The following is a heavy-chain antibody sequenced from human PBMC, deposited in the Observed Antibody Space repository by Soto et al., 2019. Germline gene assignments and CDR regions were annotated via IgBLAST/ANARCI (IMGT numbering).Heavy chain of an antibody. V-gene: IGHV1-69*13. CDR1: GGTFSSYA. Sequence: SVKVSCKASGGTFSSYAISWVRQAPGQGLEWMGGIIPIFGTANYAQKFQGRVTITADESTSTAYMELSSLRSEDTAVYCCASIPNGSSGYYPSYYYYGMDVWGQGTTVTVSS. J-gene: IGHJ6*02. CDR2: IIPIFGTA. CDR3: ASIPNGSSGYYPSYYYYGMDV. D-gene: IGHD3-22*01.